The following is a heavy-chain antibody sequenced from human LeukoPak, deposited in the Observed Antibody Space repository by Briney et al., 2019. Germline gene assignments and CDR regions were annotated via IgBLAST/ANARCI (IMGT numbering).Heavy chain of an antibody. CDR3: AIEMGEILTGPPAFDY. J-gene: IGHJ4*02. CDR1: GFTFSSYW. V-gene: IGHV3-7*01. D-gene: IGHD3-9*01. Sequence: GGSLRLSCEASGFTFSSYWMNWVRQAPGKGLEWVANIKQDGSEKYYVDSVKGRFTISRDNAKNSLYLQMNSLRGEDTAFYYCAIEMGEILTGPPAFDYWGQGTLVTVSS. CDR2: IKQDGSEK.